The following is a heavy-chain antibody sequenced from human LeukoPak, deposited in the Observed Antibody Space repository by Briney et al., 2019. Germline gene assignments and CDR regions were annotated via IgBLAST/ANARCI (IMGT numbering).Heavy chain of an antibody. CDR3: AKASPYFDSSGTPGELGAFDI. J-gene: IGHJ3*02. CDR1: GFIFSSYS. D-gene: IGHD3-22*01. Sequence: SGGSLRLSCAASGFIFSSYSMNWVRQAPGKGLEWVSGISGSGSTTFFADSVRGRFTISRDNSKNTLYLHMNSLRAEDTAIYYCAKASPYFDSSGTPGELGAFDIWGQGTMVTVSS. V-gene: IGHV3-23*01. CDR2: ISGSGSTT.